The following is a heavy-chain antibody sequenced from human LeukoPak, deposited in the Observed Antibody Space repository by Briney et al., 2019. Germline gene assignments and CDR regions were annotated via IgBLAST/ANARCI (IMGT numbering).Heavy chain of an antibody. D-gene: IGHD4-17*01. J-gene: IGHJ4*02. V-gene: IGHV3-48*01. CDR1: GFTFSSYS. Sequence: GGSLRLSCAASGFTFSSYSVNWVRQAPGKGLEWVSYISSSSSTIYYADSVKGRFTVSRDNAKNSLYLQMNSLRAEDTAVYYCARDFTVTTSSYWGQGTLVTVSS. CDR3: ARDFTVTTSSY. CDR2: ISSSSSTI.